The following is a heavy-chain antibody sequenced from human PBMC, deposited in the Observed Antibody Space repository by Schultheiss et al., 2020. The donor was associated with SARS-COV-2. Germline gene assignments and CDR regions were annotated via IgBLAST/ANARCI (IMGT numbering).Heavy chain of an antibody. CDR3: ARTPNYYDSSGYYYGMDV. CDR2: IFSNDEK. Sequence: SGPTLVKPTETLTLTCTVSGFSLSNARMGVSWIRQPPGKALEWLAHIFSNDEKSYSTSLKSRLTISKDTSKSQVVLTMTNMDPVDTATYYCARTPNYYDSSGYYYGMDVWGQGTTVTVSS. D-gene: IGHD3-22*01. V-gene: IGHV2-26*01. CDR1: GFSLSNARMG. J-gene: IGHJ6*02.